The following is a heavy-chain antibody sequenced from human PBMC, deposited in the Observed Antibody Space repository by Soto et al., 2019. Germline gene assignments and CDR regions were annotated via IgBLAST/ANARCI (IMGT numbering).Heavy chain of an antibody. J-gene: IGHJ5*02. Sequence: QVHLVQSGAEVKKPGASVKISCKASGYTFTTYGITWVRQAPGQGLEWVGWISGYNGNTNYAQKHQGRVTMDTDTSTSTAYMELRSLRSDDTAVYYCGRADFGGGGDWFDPWGQGTLVTVSS. V-gene: IGHV1-18*01. CDR3: GRADFGGGGDWFDP. CDR2: ISGYNGNT. CDR1: GYTFTTYG. D-gene: IGHD4-17*01.